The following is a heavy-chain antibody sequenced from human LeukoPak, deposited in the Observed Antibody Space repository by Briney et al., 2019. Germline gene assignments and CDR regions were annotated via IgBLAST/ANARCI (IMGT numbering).Heavy chain of an antibody. CDR3: AIRPRYGSGYY. CDR2: INHSGST. D-gene: IGHD3-10*01. J-gene: IGHJ4*02. V-gene: IGHV4-34*01. CDR1: GGSFSGYY. Sequence: PSETLSLTCAVYGGSFSGYYWSWIRQPPGKGLEWIGEINHSGSTNYNPSLKSRVTISVDTSKNQFSLKLSSVTAADTAVYYCAIRPRYGSGYYWGQGTLVTVSS.